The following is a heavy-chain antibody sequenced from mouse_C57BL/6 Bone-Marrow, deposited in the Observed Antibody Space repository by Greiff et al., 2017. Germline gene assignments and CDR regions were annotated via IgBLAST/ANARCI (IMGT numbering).Heavy chain of an antibody. D-gene: IGHD2-2*01. CDR3: ARPWFYWYFDV. V-gene: IGHV1-4*01. Sequence: QVQLQQSGAELARPGASVKMSCKASGYTFTSYTMHWVKQRPGQGLEWIGYINPSSGYTKYNQKFKDKATLTADKSSSTAYMQLSSLTSEDSAVYHCARPWFYWYFDVWGTGTTVTVSS. CDR2: INPSSGYT. J-gene: IGHJ1*03. CDR1: GYTFTSYT.